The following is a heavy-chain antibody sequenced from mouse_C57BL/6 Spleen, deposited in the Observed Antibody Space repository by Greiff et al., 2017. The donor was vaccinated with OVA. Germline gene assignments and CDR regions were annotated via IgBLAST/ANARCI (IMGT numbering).Heavy chain of an antibody. Sequence: QVQLQQSGAELVKPGASVKISCTASGYAFSSYWMNWVKQRPGKGLEWIGQIYPGDGDTKYNGKFKGKATLTADKSPSTAYLQLSSLTSEDYAVYYYSGRDYYGNYFDYWGKGTTLTVSS. V-gene: IGHV1-80*01. CDR3: SGRDYYGNYFDY. J-gene: IGHJ2*01. CDR2: IYPGDGDT. CDR1: GYAFSSYW. D-gene: IGHD2-1*01.